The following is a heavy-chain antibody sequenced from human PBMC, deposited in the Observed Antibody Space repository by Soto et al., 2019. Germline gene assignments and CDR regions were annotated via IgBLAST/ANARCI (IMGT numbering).Heavy chain of an antibody. CDR2: IWYDGSVK. J-gene: IGHJ3*02. CDR1: GFIFTNHA. D-gene: IGHD6-25*01. V-gene: IGHV3-33*01. Sequence: QVQLVESGGGVVQPGRSLRLSCAASGFIFTNHAMHWVRQAPGKGLEWVAQIWYDGSVKNYADSMKGRFTVSRDSPKNTLFLQMNSLRVEDTAVYYCARDGQRLAPYAFDIWGQGILVTVSS. CDR3: ARDGQRLAPYAFDI.